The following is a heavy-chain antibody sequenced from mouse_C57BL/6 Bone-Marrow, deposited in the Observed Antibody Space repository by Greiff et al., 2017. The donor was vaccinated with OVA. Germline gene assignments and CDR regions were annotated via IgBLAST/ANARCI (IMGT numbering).Heavy chain of an antibody. D-gene: IGHD1-1*01. V-gene: IGHV1-64*01. CDR1: GYTFTSYW. CDR3: VIYCYGSSYVNWYFDV. Sequence: QVQLQQPGAELVKPGASVKLSCKASGYTFTSYWMHWVKQRPGQGLEWIGMIHPNSGSTNYNEKFKSKATLTVDKSSSTAYMQLSSLTSEDSAVYYGVIYCYGSSYVNWYFDVWGTGTTVTVSS. CDR2: IHPNSGST. J-gene: IGHJ1*03.